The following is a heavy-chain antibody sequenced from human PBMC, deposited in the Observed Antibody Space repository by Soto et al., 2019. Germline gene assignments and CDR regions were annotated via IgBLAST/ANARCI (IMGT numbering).Heavy chain of an antibody. CDR2: MNPNSGNT. CDR1: GYTFTSYD. V-gene: IGHV1-8*01. J-gene: IGHJ4*01. CDR3: ARDLRYCSRTSCFPHHAILKGYFFDY. Sequence: ASVKVSCKASGYTFTSYDINWVRQATGQGLEWMGWMNPNSGNTGYAQKFQGRVTMTRNTSISTAYMELSSLRSEDTAVYYCARDLRYCSRTSCFPHHAILKGYFFDYWGHGTLVTVSS. D-gene: IGHD2-2*01.